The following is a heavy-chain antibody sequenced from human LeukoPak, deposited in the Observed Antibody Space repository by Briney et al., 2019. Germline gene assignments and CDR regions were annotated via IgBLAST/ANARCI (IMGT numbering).Heavy chain of an antibody. CDR2: IYYSGST. Sequence: SETLSLTCTVSGGSITSSGHYWGWVRQPPGKGLEWIGSIYYSGSTKYNPSLKSRISISVDTSKNQFSLKLSSVTAADTAVYYCARPYGAAGLDWGQGTLVTVSS. D-gene: IGHD4-17*01. CDR3: ARPYGAAGLD. V-gene: IGHV4-39*01. J-gene: IGHJ4*02. CDR1: GGSITSSGHY.